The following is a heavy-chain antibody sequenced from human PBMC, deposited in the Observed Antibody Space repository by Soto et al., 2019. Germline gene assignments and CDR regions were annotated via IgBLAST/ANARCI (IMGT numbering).Heavy chain of an antibody. Sequence: QVQLVQSGAVVKKPGASVKVSCKASGYTFTDYYMHWVRQAPGQRLEWMGWINPNSGTTNYAQKFQGWVTMTRDTSITTVYMEVSRLRSDDTAVYYCARVPRGVYYGMDVWGQGTTVTVSS. J-gene: IGHJ6*02. V-gene: IGHV1-2*04. CDR2: INPNSGTT. CDR3: ARVPRGVYYGMDV. D-gene: IGHD3-10*01. CDR1: GYTFTDYY.